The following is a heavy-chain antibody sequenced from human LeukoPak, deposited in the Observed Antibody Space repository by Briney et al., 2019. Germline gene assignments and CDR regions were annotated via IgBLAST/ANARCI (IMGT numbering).Heavy chain of an antibody. CDR1: GSTFSSYA. J-gene: IGHJ4*02. CDR2: ISGSGVST. D-gene: IGHD6-19*01. Sequence: GGSLRLSCAASGSTFSSYAMSWVRQAPGKGLEWVSTISGSGVSTFYADSVKGRFTISRDNSKNTLYLHMNSLRAEDTAVYYCAKVLSVGSTGWDWGDFEYWGQGALVTVSS. V-gene: IGHV3-23*01. CDR3: AKVLSVGSTGWDWGDFEY.